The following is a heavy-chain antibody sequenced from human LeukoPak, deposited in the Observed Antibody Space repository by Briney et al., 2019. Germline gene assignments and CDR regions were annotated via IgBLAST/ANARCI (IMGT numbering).Heavy chain of an antibody. CDR3: AKDPRNSSCHT. J-gene: IGHJ4*02. CDR1: GFTFSSYA. D-gene: IGHD6-13*01. Sequence: GGSLRLSCAASGFTFSSYAMSWARQAPGKGLEWVSAISGSGGSTYYADSVKGRFTISRDNSKNTLYLQMNSLRAEDTAVYYCAKDPRNSSCHTWGQGTLVTVSS. V-gene: IGHV3-23*01. CDR2: ISGSGGST.